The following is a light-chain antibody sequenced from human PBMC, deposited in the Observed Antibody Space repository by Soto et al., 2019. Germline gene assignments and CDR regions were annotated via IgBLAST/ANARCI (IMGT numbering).Light chain of an antibody. CDR2: EVT. J-gene: IGLJ2*01. CDR1: SIDVGDYNY. CDR3: SSYAGSNNVL. Sequence: QSALTQPPSASGSPGQSVTISCTGTSIDVGDYNYVSWYQQHPGKAPKLMIFEVTKRPSGVPDRFSGSRSGNTASLTVSGLQAEDEADYYCSSYAGSNNVLFGGGTKVTVL. V-gene: IGLV2-8*01.